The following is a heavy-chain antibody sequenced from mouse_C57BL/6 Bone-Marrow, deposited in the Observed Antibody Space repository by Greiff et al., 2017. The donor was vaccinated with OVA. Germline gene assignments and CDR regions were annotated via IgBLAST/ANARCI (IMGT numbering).Heavy chain of an antibody. Sequence: LVESGPELVKPGASVKISCKASGYTFTSYWITWVKQRPGQGLEWIGDIYPGSGSTNYNEKFKSKATLTVDTSSSTAYMQLSSLTSEDSAVYYCARRRLREGDYWGQGTTLTVSS. CDR1: GYTFTSYW. J-gene: IGHJ2*01. D-gene: IGHD2-2*01. CDR3: ARRRLREGDY. CDR2: IYPGSGST. V-gene: IGHV1-55*01.